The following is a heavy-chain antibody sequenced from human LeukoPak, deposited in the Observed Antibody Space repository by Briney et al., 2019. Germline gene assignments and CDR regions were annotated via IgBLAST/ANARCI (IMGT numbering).Heavy chain of an antibody. J-gene: IGHJ5*02. D-gene: IGHD3-10*01. CDR1: GGSISSYY. CDR2: IYYSGST. V-gene: IGHV4-59*12. CDR3: ARDGGSLWFGELSRNVWWFDP. Sequence: SETLSLTCTVSGGSISSYYWSWIRQPPGKGLEWIGYIYYSGSTNYNPSLKSRVTISVDTSKNQFSLKLSSVTAADTAVYYCARDGGSLWFGELSRNVWWFDPWGQGTLVTVSS.